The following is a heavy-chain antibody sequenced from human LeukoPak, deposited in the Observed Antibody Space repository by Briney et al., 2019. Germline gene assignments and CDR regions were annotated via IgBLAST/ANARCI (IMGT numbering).Heavy chain of an antibody. V-gene: IGHV4-39*07. J-gene: IGHJ5*02. D-gene: IGHD3-10*01. CDR1: GGSISSSSYY. CDR3: ARDLGGFGELSVNWFDP. CDR2: IYYSGST. Sequence: SETLSLTCTVSGGSISSSSYYRGWIRQPPGKGLEWIGSIYYSGSTYYNPSLKSRVTISVDTSKNQFSLRLSSVTAADTAVYYCARDLGGFGELSVNWFDPWGQGTLVTVSS.